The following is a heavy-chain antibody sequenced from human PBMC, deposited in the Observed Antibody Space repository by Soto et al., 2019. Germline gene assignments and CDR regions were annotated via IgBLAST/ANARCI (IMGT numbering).Heavy chain of an antibody. Sequence: QVQVQESGPGLVKPSDTLSLTCAVSGYSISSSNWWGWIRQPPGKGLEWIGYIYYSGTTYYNPSLKSRVTMSVDTSKNQFSLTLTSVTAVDTAVYYCARREIQGPIDYWGQGTLVTVSS. CDR2: IYYSGTT. CDR1: GYSISSSNW. J-gene: IGHJ4*02. V-gene: IGHV4-28*01. D-gene: IGHD1-26*01. CDR3: ARREIQGPIDY.